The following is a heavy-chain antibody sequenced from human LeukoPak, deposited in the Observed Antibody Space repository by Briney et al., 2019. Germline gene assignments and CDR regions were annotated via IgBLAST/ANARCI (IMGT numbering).Heavy chain of an antibody. J-gene: IGHJ4*02. D-gene: IGHD1-26*01. V-gene: IGHV4-39*07. CDR2: VYYSGST. CDR1: AGSISSTSYS. CDR3: ARAVARGATHFDY. Sequence: SETLSLTCTVSAGSISSTSYSWGWIRQPPGKGLEWIGSVYYSGSTYYNPSLKSRVTISVDTSKNQFSLKLSSVTAADTAVYYCARAVARGATHFDYWGQGTLVTVSS.